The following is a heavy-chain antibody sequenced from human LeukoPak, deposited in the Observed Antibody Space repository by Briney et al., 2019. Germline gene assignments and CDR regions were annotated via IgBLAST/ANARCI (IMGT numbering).Heavy chain of an antibody. D-gene: IGHD1-26*01. CDR3: AASYSNYYYYYMDV. J-gene: IGHJ6*03. CDR1: GFTFTSSA. CDR2: IVVGSGNT. V-gene: IGHV1-58*02. Sequence: SVKVSCKASGFTFTSSAMQWERQARGQRREWIGWIVVGSGNTNYAQKFQERVTITRDTSTRTAYMELSSLRSEDTAVYYRAASYSNYYYYYMDVWGKGTTVTVSS.